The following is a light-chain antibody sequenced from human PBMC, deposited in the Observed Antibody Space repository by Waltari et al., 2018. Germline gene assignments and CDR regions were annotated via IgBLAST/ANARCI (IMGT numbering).Light chain of an antibody. CDR2: AAS. V-gene: IGKV1D-8*01. CDR1: QGISSD. CDR3: QQYYSFPRT. J-gene: IGKJ1*01. Sequence: SCRMSQGISSDLALYQQKPGKAPELLIYAASTLQSGVPSRFSGSGSGTDFTLTISCLQSEDFATYYCQQYYSFPRTFGQGTKVEIK.